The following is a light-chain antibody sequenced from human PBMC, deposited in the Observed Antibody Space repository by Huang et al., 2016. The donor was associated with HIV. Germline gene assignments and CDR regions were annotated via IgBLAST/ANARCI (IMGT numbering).Light chain of an antibody. V-gene: IGKV3-20*01. CDR1: QSVSSTY. CDR3: QQYDSSPWT. CDR2: GAS. Sequence: ELVLTQSPGTLSLSPGERATLSCRASQSVSSTYLAGYQQKPGQAPRLLFYGASSRATGIPDRFSGSGSGTDFTLTISRLEPEDLAVYYCQQYDSSPWTFGQGTKVEIK. J-gene: IGKJ1*01.